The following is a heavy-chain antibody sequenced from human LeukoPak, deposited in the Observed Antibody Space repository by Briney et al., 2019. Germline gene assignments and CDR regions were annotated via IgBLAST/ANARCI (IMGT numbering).Heavy chain of an antibody. V-gene: IGHV1-2*02. CDR2: INPNTGGT. Sequence: ASVKVSCKTSGYTFTDYYMHWVRQAPGQGLEWMGWINPNTGGTSSAQKFQGRVTVSRDTAITTVYMEVSWLTSDDTAIYYCARADRLHGGPYLIGPWGQGTLVTVSS. D-gene: IGHD2-21*01. J-gene: IGHJ5*02. CDR3: ARADRLHGGPYLIGP. CDR1: GYTFTDYY.